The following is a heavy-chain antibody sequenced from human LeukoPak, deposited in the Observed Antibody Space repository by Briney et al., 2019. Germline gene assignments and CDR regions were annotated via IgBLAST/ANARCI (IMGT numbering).Heavy chain of an antibody. CDR2: IIPIFGTA. V-gene: IGHV1-69*13. CDR3: ARGGLSRYYYDTRGYYHAFDI. D-gene: IGHD3-22*01. J-gene: IGHJ3*02. Sequence: SVKVSCKASGGTFISYAISWVRQAPGQGLEWMGGIIPIFGTANYAQKFQGRVTITADESTSTAYMELSSLRSEDTAVYYCARGGLSRYYYDTRGYYHAFDIWGQGTMVTASS. CDR1: GGTFISYA.